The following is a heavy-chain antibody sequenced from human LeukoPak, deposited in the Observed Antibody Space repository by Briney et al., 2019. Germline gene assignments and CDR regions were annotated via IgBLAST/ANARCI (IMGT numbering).Heavy chain of an antibody. J-gene: IGHJ5*02. D-gene: IGHD3-10*01. CDR2: IYYSGST. Sequence: PSETLSLTCTVSGGSISSGGYYWSWIRQHPGKGLEWIGYIYYSGSTYYNPSLKSRVTISVDTSKNQFSLKLSSVTAADTAVYYCARSTSLERPMVRGVKGWFDPWGQGTLVTVSS. CDR1: GGSISSGGYY. CDR3: ARSTSLERPMVRGVKGWFDP. V-gene: IGHV4-31*03.